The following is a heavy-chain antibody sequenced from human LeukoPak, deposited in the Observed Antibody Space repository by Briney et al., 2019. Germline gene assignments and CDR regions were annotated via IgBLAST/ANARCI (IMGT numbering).Heavy chain of an antibody. J-gene: IGHJ5*02. CDR3: ARDRLQLQS. CDR1: GFTFSDTW. V-gene: IGHV4-38-2*02. Sequence: GSLRLSCAASGFTFSDTWMHWVRQAPGEGLEWIGSIYHSGSTYYNPSLKSRVTISVDTSKNQFSLKLSSVTAADTAVYYCARDRLQLQSWGQGTLVTVSS. D-gene: IGHD1-1*01. CDR2: IYHSGST.